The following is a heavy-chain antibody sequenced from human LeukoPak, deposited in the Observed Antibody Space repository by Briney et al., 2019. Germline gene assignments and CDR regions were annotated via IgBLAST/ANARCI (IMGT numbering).Heavy chain of an antibody. V-gene: IGHV3-48*02. J-gene: IGHJ3*02. Sequence: PGGSLRLSCAASGFTFSSYSMNWVRQAPGKGLEWVSHISSGSGSISYADSVQGRFTISRDNAKNSLYLQMNSLRDEDTAVYYCVRTMGGVWGMAFHIWGQGTMVTVSS. CDR2: ISSGSGSI. D-gene: IGHD3-16*01. CDR1: GFTFSSYS. CDR3: VRTMGGVWGMAFHI.